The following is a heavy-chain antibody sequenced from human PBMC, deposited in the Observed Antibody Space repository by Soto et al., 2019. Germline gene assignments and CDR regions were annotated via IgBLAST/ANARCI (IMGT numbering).Heavy chain of an antibody. CDR3: AKNEGYSSGWYLD. CDR2: ISGSGGST. D-gene: IGHD6-19*01. CDR1: GFTFSSYG. Sequence: VQQLESGGGLVQPGGSLRLYCAASGFTFSSYGMSWVRQAPGKGLEWVSAISGSGGSTYNADCVKGRFTISRDNSKNTLYLQMNSLRAEDTAVYYCAKNEGYSSGWYLDWGQGTLVTVSS. V-gene: IGHV3-23*01. J-gene: IGHJ4*02.